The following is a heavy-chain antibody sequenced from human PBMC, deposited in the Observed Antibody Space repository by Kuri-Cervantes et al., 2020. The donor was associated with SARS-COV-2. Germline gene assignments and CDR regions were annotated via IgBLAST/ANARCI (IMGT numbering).Heavy chain of an antibody. Sequence: SQTLSLTCAVYGGSFSGYYWSWIRQPPGKGLEWIGEINHSGSTNYNPSLKSRVTISVDTSKNQFSLKLSSVTAADTAVYYCARHHGADYDYVWGSYRRAKDDAFDIWGQGTMVTVSS. CDR1: GGSFSGYY. D-gene: IGHD3-16*02. V-gene: IGHV4-34*01. CDR3: ARHHGADYDYVWGSYRRAKDDAFDI. J-gene: IGHJ3*02. CDR2: INHSGST.